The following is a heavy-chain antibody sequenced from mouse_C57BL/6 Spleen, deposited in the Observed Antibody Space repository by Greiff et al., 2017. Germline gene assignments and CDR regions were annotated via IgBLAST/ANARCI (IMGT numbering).Heavy chain of an antibody. CDR1: GYTFTSYW. Sequence: QVQLKESGAELVKPGASVKLSCKASGYTFTSYWMQWVKQRPGQGLEWIGEIDPSDSYTNYNQKFKGKATLTVDTSSSTAYMQLSSLTSEDSAVYYCARRIDYDPAWFAYWGQGTLVTVSA. J-gene: IGHJ3*01. D-gene: IGHD2-4*01. CDR3: ARRIDYDPAWFAY. V-gene: IGHV1-50*01. CDR2: IDPSDSYT.